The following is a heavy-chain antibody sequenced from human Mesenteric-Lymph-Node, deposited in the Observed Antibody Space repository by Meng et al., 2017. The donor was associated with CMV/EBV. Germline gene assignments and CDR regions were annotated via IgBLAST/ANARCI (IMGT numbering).Heavy chain of an antibody. J-gene: IGHJ3*02. CDR2: ISSSSSTI. CDR1: GFTFSSYS. Sequence: GESLKISCAASGFTFSSYSMNWVRQAPGKGLEWVSYISSSSSTIYYADSVKGRFTISRDNAKNTLYLQMNSLRAEDTAVYYCARDRGDAFDIWGQGTMVTVSS. CDR3: ARDRGDAFDI. V-gene: IGHV3-48*04. D-gene: IGHD3-10*01.